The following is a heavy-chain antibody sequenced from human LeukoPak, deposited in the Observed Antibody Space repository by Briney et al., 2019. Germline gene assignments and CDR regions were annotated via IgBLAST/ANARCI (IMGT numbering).Heavy chain of an antibody. CDR2: IYYTGNT. Sequence: SETLSLTCTVSGGSIDSSSYYWGWIRQPSGKGLEWIGSIYYTGNTYYKPSLESRVTISVDTSKNQFSLKLSSVTAADTAVYYCARGGVSSGWAYYYYYYAMDVWGQGTTVTVSS. CDR1: GGSIDSSSYY. D-gene: IGHD6-19*01. V-gene: IGHV4-39*01. J-gene: IGHJ6*02. CDR3: ARGGVSSGWAYYYYYYAMDV.